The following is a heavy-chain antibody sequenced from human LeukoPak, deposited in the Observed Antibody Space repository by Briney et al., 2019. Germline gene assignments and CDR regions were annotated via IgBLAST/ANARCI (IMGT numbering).Heavy chain of an antibody. Sequence: SVKVSSKASPGTFTSYAISWVRQAPGQGHEWMGGIIPIFGTAKYAQKCQGRVTITTDESTSTAYMELSSLRSEDTAVYYCARGGSRTGIEAFDIWGQGTMVTVSS. D-gene: IGHD1-26*01. CDR2: IIPIFGTA. CDR1: PGTFTSYA. CDR3: ARGGSRTGIEAFDI. V-gene: IGHV1-69*05. J-gene: IGHJ3*02.